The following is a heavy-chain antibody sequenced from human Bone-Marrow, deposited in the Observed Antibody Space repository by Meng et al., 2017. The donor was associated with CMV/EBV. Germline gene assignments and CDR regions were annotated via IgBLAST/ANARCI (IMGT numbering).Heavy chain of an antibody. Sequence: SCKASGVNSHNYALSWVRQAPGQGLEWMGKIIPVLGIADYAQKFQGRVTITADKSTSTAYMELSSLRSEDTAIYYCARLGPDYALDHWGQGTLVTVSS. J-gene: IGHJ4*02. CDR3: ARLGPDYALDH. CDR2: IIPVLGIA. V-gene: IGHV1-69*04. D-gene: IGHD4-17*01. CDR1: GVNSHNYA.